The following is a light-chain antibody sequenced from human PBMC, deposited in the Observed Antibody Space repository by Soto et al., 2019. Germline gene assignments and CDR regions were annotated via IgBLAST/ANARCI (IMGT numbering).Light chain of an antibody. CDR3: QTWDTGIQV. V-gene: IGLV4-69*01. CDR2: LNSDGSY. J-gene: IGLJ3*02. Sequence: QLVLTQSPSASASLGASVKLTCTLSSRHSNYAIAWHQQQSEKGPRYLMKLNSDGSYSKGDGIPDRFSGSSSGAERYLTISSLQSEDEADYYCQTWDTGIQVFGGGTKLTVL. CDR1: SRHSNYA.